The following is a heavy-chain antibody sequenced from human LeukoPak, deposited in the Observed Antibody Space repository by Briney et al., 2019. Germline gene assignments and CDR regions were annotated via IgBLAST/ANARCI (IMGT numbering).Heavy chain of an antibody. Sequence: PGGSLRLSCVASGITFHICAMNWVRQAPGKGLEWVSGICDSGSSPHYADSETGRFIISRDNTKNINYLEINSRRGEATVFYYIAKDRGPYIGIATNWLDPWGQGTLVIVSS. CDR3: AKDRGPYIGIATNWLDP. CDR2: ICDSGSSP. V-gene: IGHV3-23*01. J-gene: IGHJ5*02. CDR1: GITFHICA. D-gene: IGHD1-26*01.